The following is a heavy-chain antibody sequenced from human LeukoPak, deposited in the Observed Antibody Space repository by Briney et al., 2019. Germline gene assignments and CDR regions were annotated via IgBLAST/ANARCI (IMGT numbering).Heavy chain of an antibody. D-gene: IGHD5/OR15-5a*01. V-gene: IGHV4-59*01. CDR3: ARDSLRHWFDP. J-gene: IGHJ5*02. Sequence: SETLSLTCTVSGGSISSYYWSWIRQPPGKGLEWIGYIYYSGSTNYNPSLKSRVTISVDTSKNQFSLKLSPVTAADTAVYYCARDSLRHWFDPWGQGTLVTVSS. CDR2: IYYSGST. CDR1: GGSISSYY.